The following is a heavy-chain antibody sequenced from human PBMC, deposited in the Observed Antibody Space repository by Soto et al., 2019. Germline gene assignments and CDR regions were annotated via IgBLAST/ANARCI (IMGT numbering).Heavy chain of an antibody. V-gene: IGHV4-59*08. J-gene: IGHJ6*02. CDR2: IDFNGGT. CDR1: DDSSSSYK. CDR3: VRQGFGRLHGLVDV. Sequence: QVQLQESGPGLVKPSETLSLTCTVSDDSSSSYKWSWIRQPPGRRLEWIGYIDFNGGTSYNPSLQSRVTISIDTSTKQFSLKLSSVTDADTAVYYCVRQGFGRLHGLVDVWGQGTTVTVSS. D-gene: IGHD3-10*01.